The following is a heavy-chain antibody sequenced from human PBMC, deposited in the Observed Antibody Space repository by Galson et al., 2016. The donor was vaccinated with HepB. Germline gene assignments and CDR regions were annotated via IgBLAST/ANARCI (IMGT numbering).Heavy chain of an antibody. CDR2: ISALGGTT. CDR3: AKKGHPYTSQWFESQYTGMDV. CDR1: GFTFSGYS. D-gene: IGHD6-13*01. Sequence: SLRLSCAASGFTFSGYSMNWVRQAPGKGLQWVASISALGGTTHYADSVKGRLPTSRDNAKNIVYLQMSSLRADDTALYYCAKKGHPYTSQWFESQYTGMDVWGQGTTVTVSS. J-gene: IGHJ6*02. V-gene: IGHV3-23*01.